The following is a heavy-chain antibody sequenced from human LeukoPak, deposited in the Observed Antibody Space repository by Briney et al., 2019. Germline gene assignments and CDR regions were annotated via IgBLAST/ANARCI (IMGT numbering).Heavy chain of an antibody. CDR2: MYYSGST. D-gene: IGHD2-8*01. CDR3: AREVNGNWFDP. Sequence: SETLSLTCTVSGGSISSYYWSWIRQPPGKGLEWIGYMYYSGSTNYNPSLKSRVTISVDTSKSQFSLKLSSVTAADTAVYYRAREVNGNWFDPWGQGTLVTVSP. V-gene: IGHV4-59*01. CDR1: GGSISSYY. J-gene: IGHJ5*02.